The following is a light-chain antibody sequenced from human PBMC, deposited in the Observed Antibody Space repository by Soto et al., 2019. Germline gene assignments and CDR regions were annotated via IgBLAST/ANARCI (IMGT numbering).Light chain of an antibody. CDR3: QQFSSYTLT. Sequence: EFWLTQSPGTLSLSPGERATLSWRASQTVRNKYLAWYQQKPGQAPRLLIYDASSRATGIPERFSGGGYGTDLTLTISRMENEDFEVYYCQQFSSYTLTFGGGTKVDIK. CDR2: DAS. CDR1: QTVRNKY. J-gene: IGKJ4*01. V-gene: IGKV3-20*01.